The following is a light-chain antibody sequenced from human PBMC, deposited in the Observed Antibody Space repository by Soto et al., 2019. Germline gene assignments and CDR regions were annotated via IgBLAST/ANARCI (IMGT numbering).Light chain of an antibody. CDR1: QTISSW. Sequence: DIQMTQSPSTLSVSVGDRVTITCRASQTISSWLAWYQRKPGKAPKLLIYDASSLESGVPSRFSGSGSGTEFTLTISSLQSEDFGVYYCQQYNNWPGTFGQGTKVDIK. J-gene: IGKJ1*01. V-gene: IGKV1-5*01. CDR2: DAS. CDR3: QQYNNWPGT.